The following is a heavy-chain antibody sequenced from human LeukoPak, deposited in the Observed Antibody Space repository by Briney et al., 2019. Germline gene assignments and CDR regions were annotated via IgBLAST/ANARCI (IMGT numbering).Heavy chain of an antibody. CDR2: ITSNGGST. V-gene: IGHV3-64*01. CDR3: ARGRGGYYDC. J-gene: IGHJ4*02. D-gene: IGHD3-22*01. Sequence: GGTLSLSCAASGFTFSNYAMNWVRQAPGKGLEYVSAITSNGGSTYYASSVRGRFTISRDNAKNTMYLQMGSLRAEDMAVYYCARGRGGYYDCWGQGALVTVSS. CDR1: GFTFSNYA.